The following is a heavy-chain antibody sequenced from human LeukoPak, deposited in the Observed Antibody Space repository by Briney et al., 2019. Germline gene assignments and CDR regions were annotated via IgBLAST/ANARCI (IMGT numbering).Heavy chain of an antibody. CDR3: ARHVDMTAVYFDY. V-gene: IGHV4-39*01. D-gene: IGHD4-11*01. CDR2: IYYSGST. J-gene: IGHJ4*02. Sequence: SETLSLTCTVSGGSISSDSYYWGWIRQPPGKGLEWIGGIYYSGSTYYNPSLKSRVTISVDTSKNQFSLKLSSVTAADTAVYYCARHVDMTAVYFDYWGQGTLVTVSS. CDR1: GGSISSDSYY.